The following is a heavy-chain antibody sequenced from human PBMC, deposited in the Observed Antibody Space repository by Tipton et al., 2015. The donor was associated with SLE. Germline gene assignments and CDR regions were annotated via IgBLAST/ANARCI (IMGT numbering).Heavy chain of an antibody. J-gene: IGHJ4*02. D-gene: IGHD6-13*01. CDR1: GFTFSSYS. V-gene: IGHV3-21*03. CDR2: ISSSSSYI. Sequence: TLSLTCAASGFTFSSYSMNWVRQAPGKGLEWVSSISSSSSYIYYADSVKGRFTISRDNAKNSLYLQMNSLRAEDTAVYYCARGGYSSSWYVYWGQGTLVTVSS. CDR3: ARGGYSSSWYVY.